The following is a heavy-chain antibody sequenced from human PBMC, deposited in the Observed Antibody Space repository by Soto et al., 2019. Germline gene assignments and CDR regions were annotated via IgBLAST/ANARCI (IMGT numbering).Heavy chain of an antibody. D-gene: IGHD4-17*01. CDR2: FDPEDGET. J-gene: IGHJ3*02. V-gene: IGHV1-24*01. Sequence: QVQLVQSGAEVKKPGASVMISCKVSGYTLTELSMHWVRQAPGKGLEWMGGFDPEDGETIYAQKFQGRVTMTEDTSTDTAFMELSSLRSEDTAVYYCATSYTVTTHDVFDICGQGTIVTVSS. CDR3: ATSYTVTTHDVFDI. CDR1: GYTLTELS.